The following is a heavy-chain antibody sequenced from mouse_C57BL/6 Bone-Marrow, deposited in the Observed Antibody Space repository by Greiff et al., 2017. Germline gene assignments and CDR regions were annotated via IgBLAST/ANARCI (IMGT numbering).Heavy chain of an antibody. CDR3: TRGSYYGSSSYYYAMDY. CDR2: IYPGNSDT. V-gene: IGHV1-5*01. Sequence: VQLQQSGTVLARPGASVKMSCKTSGYTFTSYWMHWVKQRPGQGLEWIGAIYPGNSDTSYNQKFKGKAKLTAVTSASTAYMELSSLTNEDSAVYYCTRGSYYGSSSYYYAMDYWGQGTSVTVSS. CDR1: GYTFTSYW. J-gene: IGHJ4*01. D-gene: IGHD1-1*01.